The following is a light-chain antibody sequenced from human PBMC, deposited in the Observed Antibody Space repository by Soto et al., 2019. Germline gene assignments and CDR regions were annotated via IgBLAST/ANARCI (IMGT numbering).Light chain of an antibody. V-gene: IGKV1-5*01. CDR3: QQYNSYSGT. CDR2: DAS. Sequence: DIEMTQSPSTLSASVGDRVTITCRASQSISSWLAWYQQKPGKAPKLLIYDASILESGVPSRFSGSESGTEFTLTISSLQPDDVATYYCQQYNSYSGTFGQGTKLEIK. J-gene: IGKJ2*01. CDR1: QSISSW.